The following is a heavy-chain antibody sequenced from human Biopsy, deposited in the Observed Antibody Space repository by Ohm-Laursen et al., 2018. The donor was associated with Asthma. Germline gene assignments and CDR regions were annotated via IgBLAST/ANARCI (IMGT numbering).Heavy chain of an antibody. CDR3: ARDFSRAIMIGGGREHYFDF. J-gene: IGHJ4*02. CDR2: VGSDESYT. D-gene: IGHD3-16*01. Sequence: SLRLSCTASGFTIMTYGMHWVRQVPGKGLEWVATVGSDESYTDHADSVKGRFTISRDNSKNTLHLQMNSLSPEDTAVYYCARDFSRAIMIGGGREHYFDFWGQGTLVTVSS. CDR1: GFTIMTYG. V-gene: IGHV3-33*01.